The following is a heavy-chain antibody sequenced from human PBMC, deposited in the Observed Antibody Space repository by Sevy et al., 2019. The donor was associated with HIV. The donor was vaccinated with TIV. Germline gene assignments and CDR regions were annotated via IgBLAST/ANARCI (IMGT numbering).Heavy chain of an antibody. D-gene: IGHD3-10*01. V-gene: IGHV4-59*01. CDR1: GGSISSYY. CDR2: IYYSGST. J-gene: IGHJ4*02. CDR3: ASSLWFGEGIDY. Sequence: KHSETLSLTCTVPGGSISSYYWSWIRQPPGKGLEWIGYIYYSGSTNYNPSLKSRVTISVDTSKNQFSLKLSSVTAADTAVYYCASSLWFGEGIDYWGQGTLVTVSS.